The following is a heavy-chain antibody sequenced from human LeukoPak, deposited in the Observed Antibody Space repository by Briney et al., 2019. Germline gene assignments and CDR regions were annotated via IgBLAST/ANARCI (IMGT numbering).Heavy chain of an antibody. CDR1: GGSISSSNFY. CDR3: ARYYETNGVWVDY. Sequence: SETLSLTCTVSGGSISSSNFYWGWIRQPPGKGLEWIGSIYYSGSTYYNPSLKSRVTISVDTSKNQFSLKLSSVTAADTAVYYCARYYETNGVWVDYWGQGTLVTVSS. D-gene: IGHD2-8*01. CDR2: IYYSGST. J-gene: IGHJ4*02. V-gene: IGHV4-39*01.